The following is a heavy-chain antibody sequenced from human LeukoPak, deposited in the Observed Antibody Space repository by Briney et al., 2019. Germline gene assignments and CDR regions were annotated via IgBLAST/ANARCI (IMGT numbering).Heavy chain of an antibody. Sequence: SETLSLTCSVSGGSISSYYWSWIRQPPGKGLEWIGYISPTGGTNYNPPLTSRVTVSVDTSKNFFSLNLDPVTAADTAVYFCARRSVTRWYYSDWGQGTLVTVSS. V-gene: IGHV4-4*09. CDR3: ARRSVTRWYYSD. CDR1: GGSISSYY. D-gene: IGHD3-10*01. CDR2: ISPTGGT. J-gene: IGHJ4*02.